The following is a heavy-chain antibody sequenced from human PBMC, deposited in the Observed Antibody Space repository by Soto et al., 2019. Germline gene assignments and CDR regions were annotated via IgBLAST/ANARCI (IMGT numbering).Heavy chain of an antibody. V-gene: IGHV3-30-3*01. CDR2: ISYDGSNK. CDR3: ARDRIDYDFWSGYQPYYYYGMDV. D-gene: IGHD3-3*01. Sequence: GSLRLSCAASGFTFSSYAMHWVRQAPGKGLEWVAVISYDGSNKYYADSVKGRFTISRDNSKNTLYLQMNSLRAEDTAVYYCARDRIDYDFWSGYQPYYYYGMDVWGQGTTVTVSS. J-gene: IGHJ6*02. CDR1: GFTFSSYA.